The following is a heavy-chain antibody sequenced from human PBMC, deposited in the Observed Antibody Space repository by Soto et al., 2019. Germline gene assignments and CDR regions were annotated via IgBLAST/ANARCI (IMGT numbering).Heavy chain of an antibody. CDR1: GFTFSSYG. D-gene: IGHD4-17*01. Sequence: QVQLVESGGGVVQPGRSLRLSCAASGFTFSSYGMHWVRQAPGKGLEWVAVIWYDGSNKYYADSVKGRFTISRDNSKNTLYLQMNSLRAEDTAVYYCARWGYGDYHAFDIWGQGTMVTVSS. CDR2: IWYDGSNK. J-gene: IGHJ3*02. CDR3: ARWGYGDYHAFDI. V-gene: IGHV3-33*01.